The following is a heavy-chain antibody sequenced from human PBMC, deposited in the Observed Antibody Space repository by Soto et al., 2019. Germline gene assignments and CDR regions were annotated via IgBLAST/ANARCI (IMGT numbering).Heavy chain of an antibody. J-gene: IGHJ4*02. D-gene: IGHD3-10*01. CDR2: INAGNGNT. Sequence: ASVKVSCKASGYTFTSYAMHWVRQAPGQRLEWMGWINAGNGNTKYSQKFQGRVTITRDTSASTAYMELSSLRSEDTAVYYCARITWFGELLDYWGQGTLVTVSS. CDR3: ARITWFGELLDY. V-gene: IGHV1-3*01. CDR1: GYTFTSYA.